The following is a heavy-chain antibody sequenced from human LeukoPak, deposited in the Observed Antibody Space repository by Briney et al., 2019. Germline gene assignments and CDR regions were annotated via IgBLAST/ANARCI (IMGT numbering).Heavy chain of an antibody. Sequence: GGSLRLSCAASGFTFDDYGMSWVRQAPGKGLEWVSYISSSGSTIYYAYSVKGRFTISRDNAKNSLYLQMNSLRAEDTAIYYCAKNGDRGAYCTGGTCYPYFYYSMDVWGKGTTVTI. CDR3: AKNGDRGAYCTGGTCYPYFYYSMDV. CDR1: GFTFDDYG. V-gene: IGHV3-11*01. D-gene: IGHD2-15*01. CDR2: ISSSGSTI. J-gene: IGHJ6*03.